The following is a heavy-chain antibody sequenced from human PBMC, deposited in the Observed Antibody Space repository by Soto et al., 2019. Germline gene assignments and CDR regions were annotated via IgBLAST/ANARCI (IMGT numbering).Heavy chain of an antibody. Sequence: EVQLVESGGGLVRPGGSLRLSCEASGFNFISYDIRWVRQATGKALEWVSGIGTAGDTYHPGAVEGRFIMSRANAENSVYLEMNSLRPGHTVVYYCARGVLGPGDYYYGMDVWGQGTTVTVFS. CDR3: ARGVLGPGDYYYGMDV. CDR1: GFNFISYD. V-gene: IGHV3-13*01. D-gene: IGHD2-8*02. CDR2: IGTAGDT. J-gene: IGHJ6*02.